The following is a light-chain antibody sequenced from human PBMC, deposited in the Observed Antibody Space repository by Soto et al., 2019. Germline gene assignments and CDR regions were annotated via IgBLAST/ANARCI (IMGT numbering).Light chain of an antibody. CDR1: QIISSW. CDR3: QQYSTYAT. V-gene: IGKV1-5*03. CDR2: TAS. Sequence: DIQMTQSPSTLSASVGDRVTITCRASQIISSWLAWYQQKPGKAPTLLIYTASSLESGVPSRFSGSGSGTEFTLTISRLQPDDFATYYCQQYSTYATFGQGTKVEIK. J-gene: IGKJ1*01.